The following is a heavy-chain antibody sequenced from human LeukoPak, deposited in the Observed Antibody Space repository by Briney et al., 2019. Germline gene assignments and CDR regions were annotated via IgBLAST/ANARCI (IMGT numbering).Heavy chain of an antibody. CDR1: GFTFDDYA. V-gene: IGHV3-9*01. D-gene: IGHD3-10*01. J-gene: IGHJ4*02. CDR3: VKSPWYHGSGSYSGTIH. Sequence: GGSLRLSCAASGFTFDDYAMHWVRQAPGKGLEWVSGISWNSGSIGYADSVKGRFTISRDNSKNTLYLRMNSLRAEDTAVYYCVKSPWYHGSGSYSGTIHWGQGTLVTVSS. CDR2: ISWNSGSI.